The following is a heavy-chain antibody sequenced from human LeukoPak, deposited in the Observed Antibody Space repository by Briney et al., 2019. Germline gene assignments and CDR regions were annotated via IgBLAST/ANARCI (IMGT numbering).Heavy chain of an antibody. CDR3: ARTRGGFVVVPAAMVWFDP. V-gene: IGHV1-8*01. CDR2: MNPNSGNT. J-gene: IGHJ5*02. Sequence: ASVKVSCKASGYTFTSYDINWVRQATGQGLEWMGWMNPNSGNTGYAQKFQGRVTMTRNTSISTAYMELSSLRSEDTAVYYCARTRGGFVVVPAAMVWFDPWGQGTLVTVSS. CDR1: GYTFTSYD. D-gene: IGHD2-2*01.